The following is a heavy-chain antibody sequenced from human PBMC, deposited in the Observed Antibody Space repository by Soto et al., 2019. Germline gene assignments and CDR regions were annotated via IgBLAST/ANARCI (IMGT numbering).Heavy chain of an antibody. CDR1: GFTFTRYS. V-gene: IGHV3-21*06. J-gene: IGHJ4*02. Sequence: PGGSLRLSCAASGFTFTRYSMNWVRQAPGKGFEWVSSISSTTNYIYYGDSMKGRFTISRDNAKNSLYLEMNSLRAEDTAVYYCARDSEDLTSNFDYWGQGTLVTVSS. CDR3: ARDSEDLTSNFDY. CDR2: ISSTTNYI.